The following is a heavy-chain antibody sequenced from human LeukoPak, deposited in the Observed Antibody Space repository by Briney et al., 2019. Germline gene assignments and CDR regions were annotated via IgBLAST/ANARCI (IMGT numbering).Heavy chain of an antibody. CDR2: INQDGGEK. Sequence: GGALRLFCAASAFTCTNYWMSWVRQAPGKGLEWVANINQDGGEKYYGDSVRGRVTISRDNAKNSLYLQMRSLRAEDKAVYYCAREIHYHGSGSYYNKGADHWGQGTLVTVSS. V-gene: IGHV3-7*01. J-gene: IGHJ4*02. D-gene: IGHD3-10*01. CDR3: AREIHYHGSGSYYNKGADH. CDR1: AFTCTNYW.